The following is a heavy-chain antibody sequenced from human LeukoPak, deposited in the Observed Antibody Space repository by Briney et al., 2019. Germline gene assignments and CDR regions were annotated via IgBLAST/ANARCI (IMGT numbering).Heavy chain of an antibody. D-gene: IGHD5-18*01. V-gene: IGHV3-11*01. CDR3: ARARGYSYGLFDRSNPQGKNWFDP. Sequence: GGSLRLSCAASGFTFSDYYMSWIRQAPGKGLEWVSYISSSGSTIYYADSVKGRFTISRDNAKNSLYLQMNSLRAEDTAVYYCARARGYSYGLFDRSNPQGKNWFDPWGQGTLVTVSS. J-gene: IGHJ5*02. CDR2: ISSSGSTI. CDR1: GFTFSDYY.